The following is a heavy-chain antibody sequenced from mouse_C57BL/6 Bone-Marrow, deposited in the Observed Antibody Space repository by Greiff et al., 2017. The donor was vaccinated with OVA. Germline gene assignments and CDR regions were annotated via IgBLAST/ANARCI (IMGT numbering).Heavy chain of an antibody. J-gene: IGHJ2*01. Sequence: QVQLQQPGTELVKPGASVKLSCKASGYTFTSYWMHWVKQRPGQGLEWIGNINPSNGGTNYYEKFQSKATLTVDNSSSTASMQLSSLTSEDSAVFRSTRGRGRSFDYWGQGTTLTVSS. D-gene: IGHD1-1*01. CDR1: GYTFTSYW. V-gene: IGHV1-53*01. CDR3: TRGRGRSFDY. CDR2: INPSNGGT.